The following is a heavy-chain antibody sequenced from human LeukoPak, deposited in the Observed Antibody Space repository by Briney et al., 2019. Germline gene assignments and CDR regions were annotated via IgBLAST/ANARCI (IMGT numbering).Heavy chain of an antibody. D-gene: IGHD3-22*01. CDR3: ARHPRYYHSSGYTYYFDY. J-gene: IGHJ4*02. V-gene: IGHV4-39*01. Sequence: SETLSLTCTVSGGSISSSSYYWGWIRQPPGKGLEWIGSIYYSGSTYYNPSLKSRVTISVDTSKNQFSLKLSSVTAADTAVYYCARHPRYYHSSGYTYYFDYWGQGTLVTVSS. CDR2: IYYSGST. CDR1: GGSISSSSYY.